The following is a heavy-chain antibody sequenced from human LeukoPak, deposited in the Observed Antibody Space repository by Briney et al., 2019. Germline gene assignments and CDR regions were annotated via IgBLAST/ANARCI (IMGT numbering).Heavy chain of an antibody. Sequence: PSETLPLTCTVSGDSITTCYWSWIRQPPGKGLEWIGYIFQSGTTNYNPSLKSRVTISVDTSKNQFSLKLSSVTAADTAVYYCAGTFSYYHERVDYWGQGTLVTVSS. CDR3: AGTFSYYHERVDY. D-gene: IGHD3-10*01. J-gene: IGHJ4*02. CDR1: GDSITTCY. CDR2: IFQSGTT. V-gene: IGHV4-59*12.